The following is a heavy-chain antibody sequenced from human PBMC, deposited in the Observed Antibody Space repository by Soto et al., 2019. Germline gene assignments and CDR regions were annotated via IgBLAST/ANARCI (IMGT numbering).Heavy chain of an antibody. V-gene: IGHV1-18*01. D-gene: IGHD1-7*01. CDR1: GYTFTSYG. CDR2: ISAYNGNT. J-gene: IGHJ5*02. CDR3: ARATPLIAGTTSDWFYP. Sequence: QVQLVQSGAEVKKPGASVKVSCKASGYTFTSYGISWVRQAPGQGLEWMGWISAYNGNTNYAQKLQGRVTLTTDTSTSTAYMELRSLRSDDTAVYDFARATPLIAGTTSDWFYPWGQGTLFTVAS.